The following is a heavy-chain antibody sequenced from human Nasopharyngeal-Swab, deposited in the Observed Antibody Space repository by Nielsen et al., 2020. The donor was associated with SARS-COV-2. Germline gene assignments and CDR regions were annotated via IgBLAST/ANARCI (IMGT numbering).Heavy chain of an antibody. CDR2: ISSSSSYI. CDR3: ARDWGVPSDY. D-gene: IGHD3-16*01. Sequence: WIRQPPGKGLEWVSSISSSSSYIYYADSVKGRFTISRDNAKNSLYLQMNSLRAEGTAVYYCARDWGVPSDYWGQGTLVTVSS. V-gene: IGHV3-21*01. J-gene: IGHJ4*02.